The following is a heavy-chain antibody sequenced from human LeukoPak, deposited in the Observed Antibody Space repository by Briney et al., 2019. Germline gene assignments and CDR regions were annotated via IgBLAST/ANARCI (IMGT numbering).Heavy chain of an antibody. CDR1: GYTFTGYY. V-gene: IGHV1-2*02. J-gene: IGHJ6*02. D-gene: IGHD2-2*01. CDR3: ARDLLGYCSSTSCYAVGMDV. CDR2: INPNSGGT. Sequence: ASVKVSCKASGYTFTGYYMHWVRQAPGQGLEWMGWINPNSGGTNYAQKFQGRVTMTRDTSISTAYMELSRLRSDDTAVYYCARDLLGYCSSTSCYAVGMDVWGQGTTVTVSS.